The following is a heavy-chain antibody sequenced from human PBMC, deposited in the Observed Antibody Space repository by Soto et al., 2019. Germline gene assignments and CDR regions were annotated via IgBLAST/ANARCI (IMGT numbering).Heavy chain of an antibody. V-gene: IGHV1-8*01. CDR3: RVPYSSSNYFDP. D-gene: IGHD6-6*01. CDR2: MNPDSGHT. Sequence: QVQLVQYGAEVKKPGASVKVSCKASGYTYTSYDINWVRQATGQGPEWMGWMNPDSGHTGYARKFRDRISMTRNTSITTAYMELTSLRSDDTAISRGRVPYSSSNYFDPWGRGTLVTVSS. CDR1: GYTYTSYD. J-gene: IGHJ5*02.